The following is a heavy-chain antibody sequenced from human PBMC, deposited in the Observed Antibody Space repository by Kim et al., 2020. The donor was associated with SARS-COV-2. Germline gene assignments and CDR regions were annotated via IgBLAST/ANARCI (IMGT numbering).Heavy chain of an antibody. D-gene: IGHD5-12*01. J-gene: IGHJ4*02. CDR1: GGSISSSSYY. CDR2: IYYSGST. Sequence: SETLSLTCTVSGGSISSSSYYWGWIRQPPGKGLEWIGSIYYSGSTYYNPSLKSRVTITVDTSKNQFSLKLSSVTAADTAVYYGASENGSWLQLAAYFDYWGQGTLVTVSS. CDR3: ASENGSWLQLAAYFDY. V-gene: IGHV4-39*01.